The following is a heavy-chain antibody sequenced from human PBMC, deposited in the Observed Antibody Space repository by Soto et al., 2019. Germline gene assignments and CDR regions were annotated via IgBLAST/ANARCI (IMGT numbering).Heavy chain of an antibody. CDR3: ASSVSRIERVDY. D-gene: IGHD2-15*01. V-gene: IGHV4-59*01. Sequence: SETLSLTCTVSGGSISSYYWSWIRQPPGKGLEWIGYIYYSGSTNYNPSLKSRVTISVDTSKNQFSLKLSSVTAADTAVYYCASSVSRIERVDYWGQGTLVTVSS. CDR1: GGSISSYY. CDR2: IYYSGST. J-gene: IGHJ4*02.